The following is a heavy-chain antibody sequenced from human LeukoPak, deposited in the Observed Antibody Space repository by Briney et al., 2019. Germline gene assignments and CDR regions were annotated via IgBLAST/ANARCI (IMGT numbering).Heavy chain of an antibody. V-gene: IGHV1-2*02. D-gene: IGHD1-26*01. CDR1: GYTFSDHY. Sequence: ASVKVSCKASGYTFSDHYIHWGRQAPGQGVGWVGWINLNNGGTNYAQKFQGRVTMTRDTSIVTAYMELNRLRSDDTAIYYCAGGIASYSSSYFDYWGQGALVTVSS. CDR2: INLNNGGT. J-gene: IGHJ4*02. CDR3: AGGIASYSSSYFDY.